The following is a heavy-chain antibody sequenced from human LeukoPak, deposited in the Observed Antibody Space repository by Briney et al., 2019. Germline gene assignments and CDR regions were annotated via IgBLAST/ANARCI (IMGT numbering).Heavy chain of an antibody. Sequence: PGGSLRLSCAASGFTFSSYSMNWVRQAPGKGLEWVSSISSSSSYTYYADSVRGRFTISRDNSKNTLYLQMNSLRAEDTAVYYCAKERVVVAASASGWFDPWGQGTLVTVSS. CDR1: GFTFSSYS. V-gene: IGHV3-21*04. D-gene: IGHD2-15*01. CDR3: AKERVVVAASASGWFDP. J-gene: IGHJ5*02. CDR2: ISSSSSYT.